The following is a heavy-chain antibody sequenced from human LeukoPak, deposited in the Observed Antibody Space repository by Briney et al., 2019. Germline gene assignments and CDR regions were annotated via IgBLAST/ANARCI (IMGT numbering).Heavy chain of an antibody. V-gene: IGHV1-18*04. J-gene: IGHJ4*02. CDR1: GYTLTSYG. CDR3: ARGETAVAGTGSFGY. D-gene: IGHD6-19*01. Sequence: ASVKVSCKASGYTLTSYGISWVRRAPGQGLEWMGWISAYNGNTNYAQKLQGRVTMTTDTSTSTAYMELRSLRSDDTAVYYCARGETAVAGTGSFGYWGQGTLVTVSS. CDR2: ISAYNGNT.